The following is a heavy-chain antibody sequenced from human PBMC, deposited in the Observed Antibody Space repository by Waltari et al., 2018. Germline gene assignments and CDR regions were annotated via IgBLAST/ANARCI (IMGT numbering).Heavy chain of an antibody. J-gene: IGHJ6*04. D-gene: IGHD3-10*01. V-gene: IGHV3-53*02. CDR2: VFPPGDT. CDR3: ARDPKLSFEIRGVHFDV. Sequence: EVALVESGGSVVQPGGSLRLSCAAAGFIVSGDHMRWVRQAPGKGLEWVSAVFPPGDTRYADSVKGRFIISRDESKNTLLLDMTSLRVEDTATYYCARDPKLSFEIRGVHFDVWGKGTTVTVSS. CDR1: GFIVSGDH.